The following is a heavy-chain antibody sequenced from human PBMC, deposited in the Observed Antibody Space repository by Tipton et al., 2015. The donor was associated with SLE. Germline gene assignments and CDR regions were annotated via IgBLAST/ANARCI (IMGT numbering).Heavy chain of an antibody. J-gene: IGHJ3*02. CDR3: ARPYPPGIAVAGNAFDI. Sequence: TLSLTCTVSGGSISSSYYWGWIRQPPGKGLEWIESIYHSGSTYYNPSLKSRVTISVDTSKNQFSLKLSSVTAADTAVYYCARPYPPGIAVAGNAFDIWGQGTMVTVSS. D-gene: IGHD6-19*01. CDR2: IYHSGST. CDR1: GGSISSSYY. V-gene: IGHV4-38-2*02.